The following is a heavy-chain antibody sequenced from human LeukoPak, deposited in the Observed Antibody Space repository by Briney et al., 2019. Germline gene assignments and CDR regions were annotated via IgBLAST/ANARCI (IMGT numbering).Heavy chain of an antibody. Sequence: SETLSLTCTVPGGSISNYYWSWIRQPAGKGLEWIGRMYVSDITIYNPSLSQSPSLRGRVTLSVDMSKRQFCLTLTSVTAADTALYYCARGGSPDVWGKGTTVTVFS. CDR2: MYVSDIT. D-gene: IGHD3-16*01. CDR1: GGSISNYY. J-gene: IGHJ6*04. CDR3: ARGGSPDV. V-gene: IGHV4-4*07.